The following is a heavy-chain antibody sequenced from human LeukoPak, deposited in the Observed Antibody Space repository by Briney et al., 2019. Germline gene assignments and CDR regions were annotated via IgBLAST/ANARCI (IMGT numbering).Heavy chain of an antibody. CDR3: ARDIIATPPGY. D-gene: IGHD6-6*01. J-gene: IGHJ4*02. Sequence: GGSLRLSCAASGFTFSNAWMNWVRQAPGKGLEWVSYISSGSSTTYYADSVKGRFTISRDNAKNSLYLQMNSLRAEDTAVYYCARDIIATPPGYWGQGTLVTVSS. CDR1: GFTFSNAW. V-gene: IGHV3-48*01. CDR2: ISSGSSTT.